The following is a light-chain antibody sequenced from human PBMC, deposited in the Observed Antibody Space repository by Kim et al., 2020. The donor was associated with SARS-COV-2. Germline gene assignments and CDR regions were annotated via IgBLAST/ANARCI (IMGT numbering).Light chain of an antibody. V-gene: IGKV3-15*01. J-gene: IGKJ5*01. CDR3: QQYNDWRPIT. Sequence: SPGERVTLSCRASQSISSNLAWYQQKPGQAPRLLISGASTRATNIPSRFSGSGSGREFTLTITTLQSEDFAIYYCQQYNDWRPITFGQGTRLEIK. CDR2: GAS. CDR1: QSISSN.